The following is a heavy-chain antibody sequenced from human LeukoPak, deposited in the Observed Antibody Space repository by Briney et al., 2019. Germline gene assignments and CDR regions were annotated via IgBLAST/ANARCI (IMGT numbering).Heavy chain of an antibody. CDR2: IYYSGST. V-gene: IGHV4-59*08. CDR1: GGSISSYY. Sequence: SETLSLTCTVSGGSISSYYWSWIRQPPGKELEWIGYIYYSGSTNYNPSLKSRVTISVDTSKNQFSLKLSSVTAADTAVYYCARRTTGVFGVWGQGTTVTVSS. CDR3: ARRTTGVFGV. D-gene: IGHD1-1*01. J-gene: IGHJ6*02.